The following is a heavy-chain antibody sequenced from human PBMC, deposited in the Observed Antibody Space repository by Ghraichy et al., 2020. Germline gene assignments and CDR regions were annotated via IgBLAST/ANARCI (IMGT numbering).Heavy chain of an antibody. V-gene: IGHV3-33*01. CDR1: GFIFSTYG. CDR3: ARAVGPYDY. CDR2: IWYDGGNK. D-gene: IGHD4-23*01. J-gene: IGHJ4*02. Sequence: LSLTCAASGFIFSTYGMHWVRQAPGKGLEWVAVIWYDGGNKFYADSVKGRFTISRDNSKDTLYLQMNSLRAEDTAVYYCARAVGPYDYWGQGTLVTVSS.